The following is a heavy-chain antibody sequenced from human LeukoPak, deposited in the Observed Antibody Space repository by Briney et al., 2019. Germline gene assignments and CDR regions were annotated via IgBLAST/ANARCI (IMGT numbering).Heavy chain of an antibody. J-gene: IGHJ4*02. V-gene: IGHV1-2*02. Sequence: GASLKLSCTASGYTFSSYYMHWVRQAPGQGLEWMGWINPNSGGTNYAQKFQGRVTITRDTSISTAYMELSRLRSDDTAVYYCARSTSSRYGSGWRGFDDWGQGTLVTVSS. D-gene: IGHD6-19*01. CDR3: ARSTSSRYGSGWRGFDD. CDR1: GYTFSSYY. CDR2: INPNSGGT.